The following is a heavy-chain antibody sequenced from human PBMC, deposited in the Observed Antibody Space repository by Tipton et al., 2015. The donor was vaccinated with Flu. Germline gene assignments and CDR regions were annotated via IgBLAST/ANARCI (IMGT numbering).Heavy chain of an antibody. CDR2: INHSGST. J-gene: IGHJ6*02. V-gene: IGHV4-34*01. CDR1: GGSFSGYY. Sequence: TLSLTCAVYGGSFSGYYWSWIRQPPGKGLEWIGEINHSGSTNYNPSLKSRVTISVDTSKNQFSLKLSSVTAADTAVYYCARMDILTGYRYSYYGMVVWGQGTTVPVSS. CDR3: ARMDILTGYRYSYYGMVV. D-gene: IGHD3-9*01.